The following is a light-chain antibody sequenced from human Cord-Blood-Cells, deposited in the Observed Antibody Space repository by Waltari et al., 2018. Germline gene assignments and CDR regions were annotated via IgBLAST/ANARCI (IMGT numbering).Light chain of an antibody. J-gene: IGLJ3*02. CDR1: SSDVGGYNY. Sequence: QSALTQPRSVSGSPGPSVTISCTGTSSDVGGYNYVSWDQQHPGKAPNLMIYDVSKRPSGVPDRFSGSKSGNTASLTISGLQDEDEADYYCCSYAGSYTLVFGGGTKLTVL. CDR2: DVS. CDR3: CSYAGSYTLV. V-gene: IGLV2-11*01.